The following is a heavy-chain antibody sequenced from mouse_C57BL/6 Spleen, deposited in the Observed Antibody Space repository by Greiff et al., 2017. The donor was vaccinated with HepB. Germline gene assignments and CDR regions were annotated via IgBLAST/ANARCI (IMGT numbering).Heavy chain of an antibody. CDR3: ARGAQAKAMDY. CDR1: GYAFSSSW. CDR2: IYPGDGDT. J-gene: IGHJ4*01. V-gene: IGHV1-82*01. Sequence: VQLVESGPELVKPGASVKISCKASGYAFSSSWMNWVKQRPGKGLEWIGRIYPGDGDTNYNGKFKGKATLTADKSSSTAYMQLSSLTSEDSAVYFCARGAQAKAMDYWGQGTSVTVSS. D-gene: IGHD3-2*02.